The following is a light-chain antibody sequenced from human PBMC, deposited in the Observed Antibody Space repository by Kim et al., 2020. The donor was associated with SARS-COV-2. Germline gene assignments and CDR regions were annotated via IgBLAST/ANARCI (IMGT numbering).Light chain of an antibody. J-gene: IGLJ3*02. CDR2: DTS. V-gene: IGLV7-46*01. Sequence: QAVVTQEPSLTVSPGGTVTLTCGSSTGAVTSGHYPYWFQQMPGQAPRTLIYDTSNRYSRTPARFSGSLLGGKAALTLSGAQPEDEAEYYCLLLYSGARVCGGGTQLTV. CDR1: TGAVTSGHY. CDR3: LLLYSGARV.